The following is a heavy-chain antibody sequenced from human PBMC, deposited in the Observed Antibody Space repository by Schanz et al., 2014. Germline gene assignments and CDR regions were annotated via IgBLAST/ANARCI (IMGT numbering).Heavy chain of an antibody. CDR2: ITYNGGTI. CDR1: GITFSSHS. V-gene: IGHV3-48*01. J-gene: IGHJ4*02. Sequence: VQLVESGGGLVQPGGSLRLSCAASGITFSSHSFNWVRQAPGKGLEWISYITYNGGTIYYADSVKGRFTISRDNAKNSLYLEMNSLRAEDTALYYCARGGPAYYFDDWGQGTLVTVSS. CDR3: ARGGPAYYFDD.